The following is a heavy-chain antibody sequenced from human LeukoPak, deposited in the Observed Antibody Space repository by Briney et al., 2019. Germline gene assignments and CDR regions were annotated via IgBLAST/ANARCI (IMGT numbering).Heavy chain of an antibody. Sequence: SVKVSCKASGGTFSSYAISWVRQAPGQGLEWMGGIIPIFGTAIYAQKFQGRVTITADESTSTAYMELSSLRSEDTAVYYCARDWDTYANFDYWGQGTLVTVSS. D-gene: IGHD2-2*01. V-gene: IGHV1-69*13. CDR3: ARDWDTYANFDY. CDR2: IIPIFGTA. J-gene: IGHJ4*02. CDR1: GGTFSSYA.